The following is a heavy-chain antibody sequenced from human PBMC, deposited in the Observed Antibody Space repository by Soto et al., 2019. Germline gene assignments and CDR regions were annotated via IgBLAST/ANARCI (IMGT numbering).Heavy chain of an antibody. D-gene: IGHD1-1*01. Sequence: QVHLVQSGAEVKKPGASVKVSCKGSGYIFTTYGITWVRQAPGQGLEGMGWISAHNGNTNYAQKLQGRVTVTRNTSTSTAYMELRNLRSDDPAVYYCARGRYGDYWGQGALVTVSS. CDR3: ARGRYGDY. CDR1: GYIFTTYG. V-gene: IGHV1-18*01. J-gene: IGHJ4*02. CDR2: ISAHNGNT.